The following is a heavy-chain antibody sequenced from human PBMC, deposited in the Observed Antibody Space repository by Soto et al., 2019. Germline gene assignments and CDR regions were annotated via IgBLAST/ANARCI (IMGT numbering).Heavy chain of an antibody. D-gene: IGHD1-26*01. CDR3: AKALGYSGSYFSDY. CDR2: ISGSGGST. CDR1: GFTFSSYA. Sequence: GGSLRLSCASSGFTFSSYAMSWVRQAPGKGLEWVSAISGSGGSTYYADSVKGRFTISRDNSKNTLYLQMNSLRAEDTAVYYCAKALGYSGSYFSDYWGQGTLVTVSS. J-gene: IGHJ4*02. V-gene: IGHV3-23*01.